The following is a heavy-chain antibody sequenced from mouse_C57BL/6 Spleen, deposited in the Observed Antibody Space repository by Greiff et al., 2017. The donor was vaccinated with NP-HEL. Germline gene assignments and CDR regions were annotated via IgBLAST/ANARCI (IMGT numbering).Heavy chain of an antibody. Sequence: VQLQQSGAELARPGASVKLSCKASGYTFTSYGISWVKQRTGQGLEWIGEIYPRSGNTYYNEKFKGKATLTADKSSSTAYMELRSLTSEDSADYFCARKYYGSSYRYFDVWGTGTTVTVSS. CDR2: IYPRSGNT. D-gene: IGHD1-1*01. CDR1: GYTFTSYG. J-gene: IGHJ1*03. CDR3: ARKYYGSSYRYFDV. V-gene: IGHV1-81*01.